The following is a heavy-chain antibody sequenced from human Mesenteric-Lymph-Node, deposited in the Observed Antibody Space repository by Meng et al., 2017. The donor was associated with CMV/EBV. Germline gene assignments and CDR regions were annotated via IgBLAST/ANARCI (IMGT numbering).Heavy chain of an antibody. J-gene: IGHJ4*02. Sequence: SETLSLTCTVSGGSISRSSYYWGWIRQPPGKGLEWIGSIYYSGSTYYNPSLKSRVTISVDTSKNQFFLKLNSVTAADTAVYYCARSKPPRGTVHDYWGQGALVTVSS. V-gene: IGHV4-39*07. CDR2: IYYSGST. D-gene: IGHD1/OR15-1a*01. CDR3: ARSKPPRGTVHDY. CDR1: GGSISRSSYY.